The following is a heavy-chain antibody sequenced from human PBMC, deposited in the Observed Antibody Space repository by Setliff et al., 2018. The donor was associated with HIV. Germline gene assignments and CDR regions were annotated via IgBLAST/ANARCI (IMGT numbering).Heavy chain of an antibody. J-gene: IGHJ3*02. CDR3: ARVGYDSSGYYPRGAFGI. V-gene: IGHV1-69*05. CDR1: GGTFSSYA. CDR2: IIPIFGTA. D-gene: IGHD3-22*01. Sequence: SVKVSCKASGGTFSSYAISWVRQAPGQGLEWMGGIIPIFGTANYAQKFQGRVTITTDESTSTAYMELSSLRSEDTAVYYCARVGYDSSGYYPRGAFGIWGQGTMVTVSS.